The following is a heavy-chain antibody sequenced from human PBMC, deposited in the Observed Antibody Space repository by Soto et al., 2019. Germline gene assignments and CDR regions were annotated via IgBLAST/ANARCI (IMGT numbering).Heavy chain of an antibody. V-gene: IGHV3-30-3*01. CDR2: ISYDGSNK. CDR1: GFTFSSYA. D-gene: IGHD3-10*01. J-gene: IGHJ6*02. CDR3: ARGGERYYYYGMDV. Sequence: QVQLVESGGGVVQPGRSLRLSCAASGFTFSSYAMHWVRQAPGKGLEWVAVISYDGSNKYYADSVKGRFTISRDNSKNPLYLQMNSLRAEDTAVYYCARGGERYYYYGMDVWGQGTTVTVSS.